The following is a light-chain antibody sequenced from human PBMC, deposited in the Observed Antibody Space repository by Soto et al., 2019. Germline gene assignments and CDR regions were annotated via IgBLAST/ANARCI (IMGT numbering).Light chain of an antibody. Sequence: DIQLTQSPSFLSASVGDRVTITCRASQDISTYLAWYQQKPGKAPKLLIYAASTLQSGVPLSFSGSGSGTSFTLPXSXLXXXXXAXYYCQQYDNYPLTFGGGNKVDIK. CDR3: QQYDNYPLT. CDR1: QDISTY. V-gene: IGKV1-9*01. CDR2: AAS. J-gene: IGKJ4*01.